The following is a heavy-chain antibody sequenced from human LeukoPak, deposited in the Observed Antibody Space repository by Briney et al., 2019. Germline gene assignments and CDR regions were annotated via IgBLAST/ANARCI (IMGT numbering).Heavy chain of an antibody. D-gene: IGHD1-26*01. CDR2: IYYSGST. V-gene: IGHV4-59*01. CDR1: GGSISSYY. J-gene: IGHJ4*02. Sequence: SETLSLTCTVSGGSISSYYWSWIRQPPGKGLEWIGYIYYSGSTNYNPSLKSRVTISVDTSKNQFSLKLSSVTAADTAVYYCARDFGVVGAGFDYWGQGTLVTVSS. CDR3: ARDFGVVGAGFDY.